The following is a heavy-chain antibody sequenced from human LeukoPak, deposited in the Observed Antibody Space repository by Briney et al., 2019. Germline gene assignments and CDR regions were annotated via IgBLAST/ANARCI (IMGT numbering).Heavy chain of an antibody. Sequence: GRSLRLSCAASGFTFSSYAMHWVRQAPGKGLEWVAVISYDGSNKYYADSVKGRFTISRDNSKNALYLQMNSLRAEDTAVYYCARDQWKTLDYWGQGTLVTVSS. J-gene: IGHJ4*02. CDR2: ISYDGSNK. CDR1: GFTFSSYA. CDR3: ARDQWKTLDY. V-gene: IGHV3-30-3*01. D-gene: IGHD6-19*01.